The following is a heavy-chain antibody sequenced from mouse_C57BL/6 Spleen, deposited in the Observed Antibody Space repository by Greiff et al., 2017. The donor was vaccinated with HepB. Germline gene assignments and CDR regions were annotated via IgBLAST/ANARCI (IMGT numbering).Heavy chain of an antibody. CDR1: GFTFSSYA. Sequence: EVQGVESGGGLVKPGGSLKLSCAASGFTFSSYAMSWVRQTPEKRLEWVATISDGGSYTYYPDNVKGRFTISRDNAKNNLYLQMSHLKSEDTAMYYCARENYYGKRGYFDYWGQGTTLTVSS. J-gene: IGHJ2*01. V-gene: IGHV5-4*01. D-gene: IGHD2-1*01. CDR3: ARENYYGKRGYFDY. CDR2: ISDGGSYT.